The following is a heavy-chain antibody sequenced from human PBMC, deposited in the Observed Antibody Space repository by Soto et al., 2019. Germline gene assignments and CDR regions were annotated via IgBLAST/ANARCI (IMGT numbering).Heavy chain of an antibody. CDR1: GYAFTSYA. D-gene: IGHD6-13*01. CDR2: INAGNGNT. Sequence: ASVKPSCKAPGYAFTSYAMHWVRQAPGQRLEWMGWINAGNGNTKYSQKFQGRVTITRDTSASTAYMELSSLRSEDTAVYYCATQDRYSSSCYWWGQGTLVTVSS. J-gene: IGHJ4*02. CDR3: ATQDRYSSSCYW. V-gene: IGHV1-3*01.